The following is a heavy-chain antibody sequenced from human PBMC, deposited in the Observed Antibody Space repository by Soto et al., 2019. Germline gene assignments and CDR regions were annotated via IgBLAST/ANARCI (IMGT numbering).Heavy chain of an antibody. V-gene: IGHV4-39*01. CDR1: GGSISSSSYY. CDR3: ARQAPLRDSGSYFWYSGLDV. D-gene: IGHD1-26*01. Sequence: QLQLQESGPGLVKPSETLSLTCTVSGGSISSSSYYWGWIRQPPGKGLEWIGSIYYSGSTFYNPSLKSRVTISADTSKNQFSLKLSSVTAADTAVYYCARQAPLRDSGSYFWYSGLDVWGQGTTVTVSS. J-gene: IGHJ6*02. CDR2: IYYSGST.